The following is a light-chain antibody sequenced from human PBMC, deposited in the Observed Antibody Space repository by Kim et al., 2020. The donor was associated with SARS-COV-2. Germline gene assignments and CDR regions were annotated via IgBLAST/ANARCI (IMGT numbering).Light chain of an antibody. V-gene: IGKV3-20*01. J-gene: IGKJ1*01. CDR3: QQYGSSPGT. Sequence: STGEIATLSCRASQSVSSSYLAWYQQKPGQAHRLLIYGASSRATGIPDRLSGSGSGTDFTLTISRLEPEDFAVYYCQQYGSSPGTFGQGTKVDIK. CDR2: GAS. CDR1: QSVSSSY.